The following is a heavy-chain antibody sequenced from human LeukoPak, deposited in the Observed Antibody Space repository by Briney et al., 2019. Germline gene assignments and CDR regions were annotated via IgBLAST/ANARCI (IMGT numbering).Heavy chain of an antibody. Sequence: ASVKVSCKASGYTFTSYGISWVRQAPGQGLEWMGWISAYNGNTNYAQKLQGRVTMTTDTSTSTAYMELRSLRSDDTAVYYCAQKEGVAVASAFDIWGQGTMVTVSS. V-gene: IGHV1-18*01. J-gene: IGHJ3*02. CDR2: ISAYNGNT. CDR1: GYTFTSYG. D-gene: IGHD6-19*01. CDR3: AQKEGVAVASAFDI.